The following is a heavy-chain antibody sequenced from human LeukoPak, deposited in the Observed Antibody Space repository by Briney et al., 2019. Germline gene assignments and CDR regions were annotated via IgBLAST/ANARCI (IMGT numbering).Heavy chain of an antibody. D-gene: IGHD2-2*01. CDR3: ARAIRYQLLSDY. Sequence: ASVRVSCKTSGYTFSTYDINWVRQAAGQGLEWMGWMNPNSGNTGFAQKFQGRATITRDTSITTAYLELSSLRSEDTAVYYCARAIRYQLLSDYWGQGTLVTVSS. CDR2: MNPNSGNT. J-gene: IGHJ4*02. V-gene: IGHV1-8*03. CDR1: GYTFSTYD.